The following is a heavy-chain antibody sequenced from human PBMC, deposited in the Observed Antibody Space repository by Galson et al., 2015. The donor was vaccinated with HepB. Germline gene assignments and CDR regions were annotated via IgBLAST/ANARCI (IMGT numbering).Heavy chain of an antibody. CDR1: GFTFSSYG. CDR2: ISYDGSNK. CDR3: AKDLDPTNWNYGGPDY. D-gene: IGHD1-7*01. J-gene: IGHJ4*02. V-gene: IGHV3-30*18. Sequence: SLRLSCAASGFTFSSYGMHWVRQAPGKGLEWVAVISYDGSNKYYADSVKGRFTISRDNSKNTLYLQMNSLRAEDTAVYYCAKDLDPTNWNYGGPDYWGQGTLVTVSS.